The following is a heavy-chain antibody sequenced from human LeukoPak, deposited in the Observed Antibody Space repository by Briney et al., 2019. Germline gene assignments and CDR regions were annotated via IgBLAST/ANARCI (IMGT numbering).Heavy chain of an antibody. V-gene: IGHV3-21*01. CDR2: IDGTSTNI. CDR3: AKLVDFWSGQRDY. J-gene: IGHJ4*02. CDR1: GFTFNSYR. D-gene: IGHD3-3*01. Sequence: PGESLRLSCAASGFTFNSYRMNWVRQAPGKGLEWVSSIDGTSTNIYFADSVKGRFTISRDNSKNTLYLQMNSLRAEDTAVYYCAKLVDFWSGQRDYWGQGTLVTVSS.